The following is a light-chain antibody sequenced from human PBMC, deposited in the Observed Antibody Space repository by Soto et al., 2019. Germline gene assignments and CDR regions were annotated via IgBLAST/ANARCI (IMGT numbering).Light chain of an antibody. V-gene: IGLV1-44*01. CDR2: SDN. CDR1: NSNIGSNT. CDR3: AVWDDSLNGPL. J-gene: IGLJ2*01. Sequence: QSALTQPPSASGTPGQRVTISCSGSNSNIGSNTVNWYQQLPATAPKLLIYSDNQRPSGVPDRFSGSKSGTSASLAISGLQSEDEAHYYCAVWDDSLNGPLFGGGTKLTVL.